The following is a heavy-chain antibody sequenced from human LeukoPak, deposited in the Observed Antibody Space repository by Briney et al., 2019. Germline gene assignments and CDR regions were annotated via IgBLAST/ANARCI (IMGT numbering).Heavy chain of an antibody. CDR2: IIPIFGTA. D-gene: IGHD2-2*01. J-gene: IGHJ5*02. CDR1: GCTFSSYA. V-gene: IGHV1-69*06. CDR3: ASAVPAATWFDP. Sequence: SVKVSCKASGCTFSSYAISWVRQAPGQGLEWMGGIIPIFGTANYAQKFQGRVTITADKSTSTAYMELSSLRSEDTAVYYCASAVPAATWFDPWGQGTLVTVSS.